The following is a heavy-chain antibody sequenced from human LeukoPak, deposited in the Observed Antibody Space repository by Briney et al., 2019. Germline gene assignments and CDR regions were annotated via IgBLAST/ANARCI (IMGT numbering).Heavy chain of an antibody. D-gene: IGHD1-7*01. CDR3: ARGYNWNYSGDWFDP. CDR2: IYYSGST. V-gene: IGHV4-31*11. CDR1: GGSFSGYY. Sequence: SETLSLTCAVYGGSFSGYYWSWIRQHPGKGLEWIGYIYYSGSTYYNPSLKSRVTISVDTSKNQFSLKLSSVTAADTAVYYCARGYNWNYSGDWFDPWGQGTLVTVSS. J-gene: IGHJ5*02.